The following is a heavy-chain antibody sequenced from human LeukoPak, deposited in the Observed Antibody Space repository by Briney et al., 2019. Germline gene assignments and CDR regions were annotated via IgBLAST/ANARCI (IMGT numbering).Heavy chain of an antibody. V-gene: IGHV3-30*02. J-gene: IGHJ4*02. Sequence: PGGSLRLSCAASGFTFGNYGMHWVRQAPGKGLDWVAFIHYDGSNKYYADSMKGRFTISRDYSKNSLYLQMNSLRAEDTALYYYATASGLAARLEYFDYWGQGTLVTVSS. D-gene: IGHD6-6*01. CDR3: ATASGLAARLEYFDY. CDR2: IHYDGSNK. CDR1: GFTFGNYG.